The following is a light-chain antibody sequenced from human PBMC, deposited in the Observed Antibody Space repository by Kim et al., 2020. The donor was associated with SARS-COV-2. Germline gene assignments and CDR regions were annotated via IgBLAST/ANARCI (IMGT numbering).Light chain of an antibody. CDR1: QGISNY. V-gene: IGKV1-27*01. CDR3: QKYNSAPQT. Sequence: ASVGDRVTITCRASQGISNYLAWYQQKPAKVPRRLIYAASTLQSGVPSRFCGSGSGTDFTLTISSLRPEDVATYYCQKYNSAPQTFGGGTKVDIK. J-gene: IGKJ4*01. CDR2: AAS.